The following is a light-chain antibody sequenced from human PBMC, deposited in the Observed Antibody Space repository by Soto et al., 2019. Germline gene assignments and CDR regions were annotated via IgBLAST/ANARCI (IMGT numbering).Light chain of an antibody. Sequence: LSLSPRARAPLYCRAASHGISSSLAWYQQKPGQPPTLLIYGASNMATGVPSRFSGSGSGTDFSLTISGLQPEDFATYYCQQFNNSPLTFGGGTKVDIK. CDR1: HGISSS. CDR3: QQFNNSPLT. J-gene: IGKJ4*01. V-gene: IGKV3-15*01. CDR2: GAS.